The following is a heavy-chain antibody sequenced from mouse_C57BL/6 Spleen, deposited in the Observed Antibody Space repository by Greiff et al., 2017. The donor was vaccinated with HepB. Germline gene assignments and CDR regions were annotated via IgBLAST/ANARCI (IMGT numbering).Heavy chain of an antibody. Sequence: QVQLKQSGAELARPGASVKLSCKASGYTFTSYGISWVKQRTGQGLEWIGEIYPRSGNTYYNEKFKGKATLTADKSSSTAYMELRSLTSEDSAVYFCASPLIYYYGRSYGDYAMDYWGQGTSVTVSS. D-gene: IGHD1-1*01. J-gene: IGHJ4*01. CDR3: ASPLIYYYGRSYGDYAMDY. CDR1: GYTFTSYG. V-gene: IGHV1-81*01. CDR2: IYPRSGNT.